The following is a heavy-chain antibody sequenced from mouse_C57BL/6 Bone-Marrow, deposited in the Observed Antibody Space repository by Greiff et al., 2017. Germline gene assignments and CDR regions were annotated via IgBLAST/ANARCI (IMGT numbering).Heavy chain of an antibody. D-gene: IGHD1-1*02. CDR2: IYPGDGDT. Sequence: VQGVESGPELVKPGASVKISCKASGYAFSSSWMNWVKQRPGKGLEWIGRIYPGDGDTNYNGKFKGKATLTADKSSSTAYMQLSSLTSEDSAVYFCARRRGGYYAMDYWGQGTSVTVSS. J-gene: IGHJ4*01. CDR1: GYAFSSSW. CDR3: ARRRGGYYAMDY. V-gene: IGHV1-82*01.